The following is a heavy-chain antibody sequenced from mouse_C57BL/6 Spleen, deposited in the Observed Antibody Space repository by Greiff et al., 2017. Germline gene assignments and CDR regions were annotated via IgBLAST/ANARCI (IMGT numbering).Heavy chain of an antibody. CDR2: IDPSDSYT. V-gene: IGHV1-69*01. CDR1: GYTFTSYW. Sequence: QVQLQQPGAELVMPGASVKLSCKASGYTFTSYWMHWVKQRPGQGLEWIGEIDPSDSYTNYNQKFKGKSTLTVAKSSSTAYMQLSNLTTEYSAVYYCASSGADWDYWGQGTTLTVSS. J-gene: IGHJ2*01. D-gene: IGHD2-13*01. CDR3: ASSGADWDY.